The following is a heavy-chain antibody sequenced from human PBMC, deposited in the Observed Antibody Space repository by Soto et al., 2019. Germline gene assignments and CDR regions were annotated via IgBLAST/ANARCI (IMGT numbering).Heavy chain of an antibody. CDR1: GYTFTSYY. Sequence: QVQLVQSGAEVKTPGASVTVSCKASGYTFTSYYLHWLRQARGQGLEWMGIITPSSGGTRFSQRYQYRGTMTGDTSTCPIYMVLRALTFKDTALYYCARSVATKTAPLDYWGQGTLVTVSS. CDR3: ARSVATKTAPLDY. V-gene: IGHV1-46*01. CDR2: ITPSSGGT. J-gene: IGHJ4*02. D-gene: IGHD5-12*01.